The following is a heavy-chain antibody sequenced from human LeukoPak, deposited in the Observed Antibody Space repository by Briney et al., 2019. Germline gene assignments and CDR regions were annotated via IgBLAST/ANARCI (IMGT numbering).Heavy chain of an antibody. V-gene: IGHV3-21*01. J-gene: IGHJ4*02. CDR3: GRDQRLYYYDSSSFLPLDF. Sequence: GGSPRLPCAASGFTFSRYSMNWVRQSPRKGQEWVSSISSSSSYTYYADSVKGRCSISRDNANNSLYLQMNSLIAEAHAGYYCGRDQRLYYYDSSSFLPLDFWGQGTMVTVSS. CDR1: GFTFSRYS. CDR2: ISSSSSYT. D-gene: IGHD3-22*01.